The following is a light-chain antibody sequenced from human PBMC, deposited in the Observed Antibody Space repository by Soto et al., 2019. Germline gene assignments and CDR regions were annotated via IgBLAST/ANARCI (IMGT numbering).Light chain of an antibody. V-gene: IGLV2-14*03. J-gene: IGLJ3*02. CDR2: DVS. CDR3: SSYTTSSTWV. CDR1: SSDAGDYKS. Sequence: QAVVTQPASVSGSPGQSITISCSGTSSDAGDYKSVSWYQQHPGKAPKLMIFDVSYRPSGISNRFSGSKSGDTASLTISGLQAEDEADYYCSSYTTSSTWVFGGGTKVTVL.